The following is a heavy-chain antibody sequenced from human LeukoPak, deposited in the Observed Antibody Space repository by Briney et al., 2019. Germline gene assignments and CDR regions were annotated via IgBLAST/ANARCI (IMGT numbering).Heavy chain of an antibody. CDR1: GGSISSSSYY. Sequence: NASETLSLTCTVSGGSISSSSYYWGWIRQPPGKGLEWIGSIYYSGSTYYNPSLKSRVTISVDTSKNQFSLKLSSVTAADTAVYYCARIHVLLWFGELSYNWFDPWGQGTLVTVSS. J-gene: IGHJ5*02. V-gene: IGHV4-39*01. CDR2: IYYSGST. CDR3: ARIHVLLWFGELSYNWFDP. D-gene: IGHD3-10*01.